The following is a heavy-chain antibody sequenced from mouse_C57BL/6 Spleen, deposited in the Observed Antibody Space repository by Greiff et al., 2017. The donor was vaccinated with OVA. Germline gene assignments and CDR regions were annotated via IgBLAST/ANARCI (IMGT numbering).Heavy chain of an antibody. V-gene: IGHV2-2*01. CDR3: ARNGFLITGFDD. D-gene: IGHD1-1*01. CDR1: GFSLTSYG. Sequence: VKLQESGPGLVQPSQSLSITCTVSGFSLTSYGVHWVRQSPGKGLEWLGVICSGGSTDYNAAYISRTSISKYNAKNQVFFKMNSLQADDTAIYYCARNGFLITGFDDWGQGTTLTVSS. J-gene: IGHJ2*01. CDR2: ICSGGST.